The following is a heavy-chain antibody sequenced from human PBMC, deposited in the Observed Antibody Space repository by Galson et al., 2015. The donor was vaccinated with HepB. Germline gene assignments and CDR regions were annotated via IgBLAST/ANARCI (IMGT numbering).Heavy chain of an antibody. V-gene: IGHV1-18*04. CDR2: INPDNGNT. CDR3: ARGPWFGELTGILALQH. J-gene: IGHJ1*01. CDR1: GYTFNTYG. D-gene: IGHD3-10*01. Sequence: SCKASGYTFNTYGITYVRQAPGQGLEWVGWINPDNGNTKYAQKLQGRVTMTTDTSTSTAYMELRSLRSDDTAVYYCARGPWFGELTGILALQHWGQGTLVTVSS.